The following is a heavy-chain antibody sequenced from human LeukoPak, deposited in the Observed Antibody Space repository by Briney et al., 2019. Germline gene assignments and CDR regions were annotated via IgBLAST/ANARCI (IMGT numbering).Heavy chain of an antibody. CDR1: GGFISSYY. J-gene: IGHJ4*02. Sequence: PSETLSLTCTVSGGFISSYYWSWIRQPPGKGLEWIGYIYYSGSTNYNPSLKSRVTISVDTSKNQFSLKLSSVTAADTAVYYCARGHVTATDYWGQGTLVTVSS. CDR2: IYYSGST. V-gene: IGHV4-59*01. D-gene: IGHD2-21*02. CDR3: ARGHVTATDY.